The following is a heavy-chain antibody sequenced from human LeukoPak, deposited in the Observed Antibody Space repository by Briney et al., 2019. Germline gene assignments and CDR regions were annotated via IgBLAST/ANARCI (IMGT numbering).Heavy chain of an antibody. D-gene: IGHD2-2*01. CDR3: ASDPTYCSSTSCYYV. CDR2: IYYSGTT. Sequence: PSETLSLTCTVSGGSINYGGWIRQPPGKGLEWIGSIYYSGTTYYNPSLKSRVTISVDKSKNQFSLKLSSVTAADTAVYYCASDPTYCSSTSCYYVWGQGTLVTVSS. J-gene: IGHJ4*02. V-gene: IGHV4-39*07. CDR1: GGSINY.